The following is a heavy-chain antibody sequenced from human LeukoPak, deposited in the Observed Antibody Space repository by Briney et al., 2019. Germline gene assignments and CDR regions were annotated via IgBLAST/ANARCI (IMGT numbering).Heavy chain of an antibody. CDR3: ARVTLRGYGSGSYAFDI. V-gene: IGHV3-20*04. Sequence: PGGSLRLSCAASGFTFDDYGTSWVRQAPGKGLEWVSGINWNGGSTGYADSVKGRFTISRDNAKNSLYLQMNSLRAEDTALYYCARVTLRGYGSGSYAFDIWGQGTMVTVSS. CDR1: GFTFDDYG. CDR2: INWNGGST. D-gene: IGHD3-10*01. J-gene: IGHJ3*02.